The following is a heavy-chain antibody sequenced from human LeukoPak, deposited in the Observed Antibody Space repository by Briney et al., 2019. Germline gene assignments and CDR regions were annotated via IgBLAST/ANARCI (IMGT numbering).Heavy chain of an antibody. D-gene: IGHD3-10*02. CDR2: ISSSSSST. V-gene: IGHV3-48*01. Sequence: GGSLRLSCAASGFSFSTYHMNWVRQAPGKGPEWISYISSSSSSTHYADSVKGRFTISRDNVKDSLYLQMNSLRAEDTAVYYCAELGITMIGGVWGKGTTVTISS. J-gene: IGHJ6*04. CDR3: AELGITMIGGV. CDR1: GFSFSTYH.